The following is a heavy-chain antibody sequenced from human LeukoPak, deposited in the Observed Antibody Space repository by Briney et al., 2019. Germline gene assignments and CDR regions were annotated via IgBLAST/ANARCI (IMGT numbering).Heavy chain of an antibody. Sequence: SETLSLTCSVSGDSISDYYWAWIRQPPEKGPEWIGEVYYSGSTHHNPSLKSRVTIAVDTSKNQFSLTLRSVSAADTAVYYCARELDGNGGWFDPWGQGTLVIVSS. D-gene: IGHD5-24*01. J-gene: IGHJ5*02. CDR3: ARELDGNGGWFDP. V-gene: IGHV4-59*12. CDR1: GDSISDYY. CDR2: VYYSGST.